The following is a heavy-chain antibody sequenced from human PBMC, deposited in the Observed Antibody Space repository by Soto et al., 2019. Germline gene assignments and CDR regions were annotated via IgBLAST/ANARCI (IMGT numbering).Heavy chain of an antibody. Sequence: PSETLSLTCTVSGGSISTYFWSWIRQPPGKGLEWIGYIYYSGGTSYNPSLKSRVTISVDTSKNQFSLKLSSVTAADTAVYYCARHHDSWGQGTLVTVSS. CDR1: GGSISTYF. CDR3: ARHHDS. CDR2: IYYSGGT. J-gene: IGHJ4*02. V-gene: IGHV4-59*08.